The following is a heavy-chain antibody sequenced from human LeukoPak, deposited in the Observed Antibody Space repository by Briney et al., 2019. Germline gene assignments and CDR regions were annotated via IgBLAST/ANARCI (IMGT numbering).Heavy chain of an antibody. CDR3: ARRAGRDSSGYYPGAFGI. CDR1: GYTFTSYG. V-gene: IGHV1-18*01. Sequence: GASVKVSCKASGYTFTSYGISWVRQAPGQGLEWMGWISAYNGNTNYAQKLQGRVTMTTDTSTSTAYMELRSLRSDDTAVYYCARRAGRDSSGYYPGAFGIWGQGTMVTVSS. D-gene: IGHD3-22*01. CDR2: ISAYNGNT. J-gene: IGHJ3*02.